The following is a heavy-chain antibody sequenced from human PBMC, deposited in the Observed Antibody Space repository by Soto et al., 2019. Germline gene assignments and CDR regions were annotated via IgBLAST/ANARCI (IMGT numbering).Heavy chain of an antibody. Sequence: LSLTCAVSGSSISSGGYSWSWSRQPPGKGLEWIGYIYHSGSTYYNPSLKSRVTISVDRSKNQFSLKLSSVTAADTAVYYCARTTVTYYFDYWGQGTLVTVYS. D-gene: IGHD4-17*01. CDR3: ARTTVTYYFDY. CDR1: GSSISSGGYS. V-gene: IGHV4-30-2*01. CDR2: IYHSGST. J-gene: IGHJ4*02.